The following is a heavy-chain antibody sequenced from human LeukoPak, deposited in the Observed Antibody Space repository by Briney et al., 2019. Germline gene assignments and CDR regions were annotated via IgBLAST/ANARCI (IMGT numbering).Heavy chain of an antibody. V-gene: IGHV1-2*04. CDR2: INPTSGGT. D-gene: IGHD3-22*01. CDR1: GYTFSDYY. Sequence: ASVKVSCKASGYTFSDYYIHWVRQDPGQGREWMGWINPTSGGTNYAQKFRGWVTMTRDTSISTAYMELSRLRSDGTAVYYCARGTYTDNTGYYYDWGQGTLVTVSS. J-gene: IGHJ4*02. CDR3: ARGTYTDNTGYYYD.